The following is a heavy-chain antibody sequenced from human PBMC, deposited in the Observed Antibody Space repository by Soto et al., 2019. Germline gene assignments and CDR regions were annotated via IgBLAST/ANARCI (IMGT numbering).Heavy chain of an antibody. CDR3: VKLKFYDSSDLGA. CDR2: ISNDGSNK. Sequence: VQLVESGGGVVQPGRSLRLSCAASGFTFSSYGMHWGRQSPGEGLEGVAVISNDGSNKYYADSVKGRFTLSRDNSKHTLYLQMNSLRAEDTDVYYCVKLKFYDSSDLGAWGQGTRVTVSS. J-gene: IGHJ5*02. V-gene: IGHV3-30*18. CDR1: GFTFSSYG. D-gene: IGHD3-22*01.